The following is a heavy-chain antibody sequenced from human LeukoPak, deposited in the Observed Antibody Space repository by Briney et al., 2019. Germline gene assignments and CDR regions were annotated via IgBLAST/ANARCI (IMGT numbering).Heavy chain of an antibody. CDR3: ARIIDYYGSGSYYKLGY. V-gene: IGHV1-69*01. CDR1: GGTFSSYG. J-gene: IGHJ4*02. Sequence: GSSVKVSCKASGGTFSSYGISWVRQAPGQGLEWMGGIIPIFGTANYAQKFQGRVTTTADESTSTAYMELSSLRSEDTAVYYCARIIDYYGSGSYYKLGYWGQGTLVTVSS. CDR2: IIPIFGTA. D-gene: IGHD3-10*01.